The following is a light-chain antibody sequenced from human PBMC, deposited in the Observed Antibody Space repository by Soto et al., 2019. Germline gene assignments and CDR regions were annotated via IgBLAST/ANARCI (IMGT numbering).Light chain of an antibody. J-gene: IGKJ1*01. CDR2: KAS. V-gene: IGKV1-5*03. CDR1: QSISSW. CDR3: QQYNSYSWT. Sequence: DIPMTQSPSTLSASVGDRVTITCRATQSISSWLAWYQQKPGNAPKLLIYKASSLQSGVPSRFSGSGSGTEFTLTISSLQPDDFATYYCQQYNSYSWTFGQGTKVEIK.